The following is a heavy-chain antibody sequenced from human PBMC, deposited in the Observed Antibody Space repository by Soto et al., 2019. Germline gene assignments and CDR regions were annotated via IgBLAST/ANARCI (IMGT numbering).Heavy chain of an antibody. V-gene: IGHV4-31*03. D-gene: IGHD3-10*01. Sequence: SETLSLTCTVSGGSISSGGYYWSWIRQHPGKGLEWIGYIYYSGSTYYNPSLKSRVTISVDTSKNQFSLKLSSVTAADTAVYYCARTMVRGGPNFDYWGQGTLVTAPQ. CDR1: GGSISSGGYY. J-gene: IGHJ4*02. CDR2: IYYSGST. CDR3: ARTMVRGGPNFDY.